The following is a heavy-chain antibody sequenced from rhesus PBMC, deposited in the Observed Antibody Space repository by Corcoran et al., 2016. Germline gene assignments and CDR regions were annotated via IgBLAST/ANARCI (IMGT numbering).Heavy chain of an antibody. D-gene: IGHD3-3*01. CDR2: IYGNRSST. J-gene: IGHJ5-1*01. CDR1: GGSITGYY. CDR3: ARVLGDRFDV. Sequence: QVKLQQWGEGLVKPSETLSLTCAVYGGSITGYYWSWIRQPPGKGVEWIGNIYGNRSSTNDNPPLKNRVTISKDTSKNQFSRRLSSVTAADAAVYYCARVLGDRFDVWGPGVLVTVSS. V-gene: IGHV4-73*01.